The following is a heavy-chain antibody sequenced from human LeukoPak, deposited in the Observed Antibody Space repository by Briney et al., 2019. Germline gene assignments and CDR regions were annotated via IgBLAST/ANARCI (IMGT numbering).Heavy chain of an antibody. J-gene: IGHJ4*02. V-gene: IGHV1-2*02. Sequence: GASVTVSCEASGYTFTGYYIHWVRQAPGQGLEWMGWINPDSGGTNFPQKFQGRVTMTRDTSISTAYMELSRLRSDDTAVYHCARGDSYGYTSGFDYWGQGTLVTVSS. CDR3: ARGDSYGYTSGFDY. D-gene: IGHD5-18*01. CDR1: GYTFTGYY. CDR2: INPDSGGT.